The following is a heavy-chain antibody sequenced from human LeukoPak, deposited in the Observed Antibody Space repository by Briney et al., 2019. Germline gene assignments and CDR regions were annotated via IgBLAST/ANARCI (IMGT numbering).Heavy chain of an antibody. V-gene: IGHV3-48*03. CDR3: ASGSEGPKHY. CDR2: ISSSGSTI. Sequence: AGGSLRLSCAASGFTFSSYEMNWVRQAPGKGLEWVSYISSSGSTIYYADSVKGRFTISRDNAKNSLYLQMNSLRAEDTALYYCASGSEGPKHYWGQGTLVTVSS. CDR1: GFTFSSYE. D-gene: IGHD2-15*01. J-gene: IGHJ4*02.